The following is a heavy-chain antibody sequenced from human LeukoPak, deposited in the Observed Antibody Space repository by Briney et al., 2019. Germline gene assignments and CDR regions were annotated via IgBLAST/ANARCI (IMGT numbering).Heavy chain of an antibody. V-gene: IGHV3-7*01. CDR1: GFTFSNYW. Sequence: GGSLRLSCAAFGFTFSNYWVSWFRQAPGQGLEWVASIKQDGSERYYVDSVKGRFTISRDNAKNSLFLQLSSLRVEDTAVYYCARGSMHIYHLYTDYWGQGTLVTVSS. CDR2: IKQDGSER. J-gene: IGHJ4*02. D-gene: IGHD3-16*02. CDR3: ARGSMHIYHLYTDY.